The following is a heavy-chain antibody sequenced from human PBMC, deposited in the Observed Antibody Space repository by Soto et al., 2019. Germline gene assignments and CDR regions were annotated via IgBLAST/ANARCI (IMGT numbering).Heavy chain of an antibody. D-gene: IGHD2-15*01. Sequence: EVQLVESGGGLVQPGGSLRLSCVVSEFTFSSSWMHWVRQGPGKGLVWVSRMNPDGSAINYADSVKGRFTNSRDNAKNMMYLQKNSLRVDDTALYYCVTWWSEHWGQGTLVTVSS. V-gene: IGHV3-74*01. J-gene: IGHJ1*01. CDR2: MNPDGSAI. CDR1: EFTFSSSW. CDR3: VTWWSEH.